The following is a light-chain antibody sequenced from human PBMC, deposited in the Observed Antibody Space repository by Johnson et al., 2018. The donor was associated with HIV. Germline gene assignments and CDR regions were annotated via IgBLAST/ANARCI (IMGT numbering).Light chain of an antibody. CDR3: ATWHSSLTSGGV. J-gene: IGLJ1*01. CDR2: DNN. CDR1: SSNIGNNY. Sequence: QSVLTQPPSVSAAPGQKVTISCSGSSSNIGNNYVSWYQQLPGTAPKLLIYDNNKRPSGIPDRFSGSKSATSATLGITGLQTGDEADYYCATWHSSLTSGGVFGTGTKVTFL. V-gene: IGLV1-51*01.